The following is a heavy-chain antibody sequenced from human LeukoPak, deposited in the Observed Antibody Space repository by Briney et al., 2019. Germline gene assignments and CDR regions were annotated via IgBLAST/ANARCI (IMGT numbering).Heavy chain of an antibody. V-gene: IGHV3-7*01. D-gene: IGHD3-22*01. J-gene: IGHJ2*01. Sequence: GGSLRLSCEASEFSFSTYWMSWVRQAPGKGLKWVANIKQDGSEKYYVDSVKGRFTISRDNAKNSLYLQMNSLRAEDTAVYYFARGVAEFSGFYYPPDWYFDLWGRGTLVTVSS. CDR2: IKQDGSEK. CDR3: ARGVAEFSGFYYPPDWYFDL. CDR1: EFSFSTYW.